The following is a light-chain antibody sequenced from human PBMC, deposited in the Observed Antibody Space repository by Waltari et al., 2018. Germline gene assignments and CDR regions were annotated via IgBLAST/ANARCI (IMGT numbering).Light chain of an antibody. CDR2: HRH. J-gene: IGLJ2*01. V-gene: IGLV1-51*01. CDR3: ATWDSSLSNVL. CDR1: TPTIGRQP. Sequence: QSLLTHPPSLSAAPGQTVPISFSGITPTIGRQPLTLSPPPPDPQPTPPPNHQLPGTAPNLLIYHRHQRPSGIPDRFSGSKSGTSATLGITGLQTGDEANYYCATWDSSLSNVLFGGGTKLSVL.